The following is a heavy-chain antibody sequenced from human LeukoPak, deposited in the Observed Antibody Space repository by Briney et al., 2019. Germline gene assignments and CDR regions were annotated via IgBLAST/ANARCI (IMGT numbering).Heavy chain of an antibody. J-gene: IGHJ3*02. CDR2: ISSSSSYI. Sequence: GGSLRLSCAASGFTFDDYGMSWVRQAPGKGLEWVSSISSSSSYIYYADSVKGRFTISRDNAKNSLYLQMNSLRAEDTAVYYCARDQSIVLMVYARVAFDIWGQGTMVTVSS. CDR1: GFTFDDYG. D-gene: IGHD2-8*01. CDR3: ARDQSIVLMVYARVAFDI. V-gene: IGHV3-21*01.